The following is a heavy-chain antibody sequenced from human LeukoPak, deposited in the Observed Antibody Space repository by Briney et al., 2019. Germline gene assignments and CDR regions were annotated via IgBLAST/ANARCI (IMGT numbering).Heavy chain of an antibody. CDR3: ARAGSSWYPLDY. D-gene: IGHD6-13*01. V-gene: IGHV3-66*02. CDR1: GFTVSSNY. CDR2: IYSGGST. J-gene: IGHJ4*02. Sequence: GGSLRLSCAASGFTVSSNYMSWVRQAPGKGLEWVSVIYSGGSTYYADSVKGRFTISRDNSKNTLYLHMNSLRPEDTAVYYCARAGSSWYPLDYWGQGTLVTVSS.